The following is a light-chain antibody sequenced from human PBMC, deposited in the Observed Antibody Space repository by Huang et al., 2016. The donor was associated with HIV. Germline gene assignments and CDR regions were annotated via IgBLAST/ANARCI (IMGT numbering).Light chain of an antibody. Sequence: DLQMTQSPSSLSASVGDRVTITCQASQDISNYLNWYQQKPGKAPKLLIYDASDLETGVPAMFSGGGSGTDCTFTISSLQPEDIATYYCQQYDNLYTFGQGTKLEIK. J-gene: IGKJ2*01. CDR1: QDISNY. V-gene: IGKV1-33*01. CDR2: DAS. CDR3: QQYDNLYT.